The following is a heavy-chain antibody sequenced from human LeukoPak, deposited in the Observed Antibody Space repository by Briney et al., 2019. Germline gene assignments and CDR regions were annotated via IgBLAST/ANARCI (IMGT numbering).Heavy chain of an antibody. CDR3: ARDLGYYDILTGYYDAFDI. D-gene: IGHD3-9*01. J-gene: IGHJ3*02. Sequence: GGSLRLSCAASGFTFSSYSMNWVRQAPGKGLEWVSSISSSSSYIYYADSVKGRFTISRDNAKNSLYLQMNSLRAEDTAMYYCARDLGYYDILTGYYDAFDIWGQGTMVTVSS. CDR1: GFTFSSYS. CDR2: ISSSSSYI. V-gene: IGHV3-21*01.